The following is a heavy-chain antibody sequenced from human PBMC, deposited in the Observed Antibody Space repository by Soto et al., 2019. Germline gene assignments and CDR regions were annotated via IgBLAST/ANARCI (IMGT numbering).Heavy chain of an antibody. D-gene: IGHD2-21*02. CDR1: GFSLSTSGVG. CDR2: IYWDDDN. CDR3: AHTLLRPSTSYYGMDD. V-gene: IGHV2-5*02. J-gene: IGHJ6*02. Sequence: QITLKESGTTLVKVTQTLTLTCTFSGFSLSTSGVGVAWSRQPPGKALEWLALIYWDDDNPHSPSLKRRLPNPHAPPKNHVVLTMTNIGPVDTPAYYCAHTLLRPSTSYYGMDDCGHRTTVTVSS.